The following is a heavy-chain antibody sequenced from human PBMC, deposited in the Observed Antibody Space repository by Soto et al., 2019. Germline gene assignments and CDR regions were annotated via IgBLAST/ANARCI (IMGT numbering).Heavy chain of an antibody. V-gene: IGHV4-31*03. CDR1: GGSISSGGYY. CDR3: ARDKEPLGYCISTSCYDGPYYYYGMDV. Sequence: SETLSLTCTVSGGSISSGGYYWSWIRQHPGKGLEWIGYIYYSGSTYYNPSLKSRVTISVDTSKNQFSLKLSSVTAADTAVYYCARDKEPLGYCISTSCYDGPYYYYGMDVWGQGTTVTVSS. D-gene: IGHD2-2*01. J-gene: IGHJ6*02. CDR2: IYYSGST.